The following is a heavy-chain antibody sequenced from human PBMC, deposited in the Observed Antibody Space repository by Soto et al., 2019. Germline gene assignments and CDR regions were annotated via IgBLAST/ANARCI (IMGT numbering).Heavy chain of an antibody. Sequence: GGSLRLSCAASGFSFSRYGIHWVRQAPGKGLEWVAVISYDESTTFYADSVKGRFTISRDNSKNTLFLQMNSLRPEDTAVYYCSKAMIGSYDSDAFDVWGQGTMVSVSS. D-gene: IGHD3-22*01. CDR2: ISYDESTT. CDR3: SKAMIGSYDSDAFDV. J-gene: IGHJ3*01. CDR1: GFSFSRYG. V-gene: IGHV3-30*18.